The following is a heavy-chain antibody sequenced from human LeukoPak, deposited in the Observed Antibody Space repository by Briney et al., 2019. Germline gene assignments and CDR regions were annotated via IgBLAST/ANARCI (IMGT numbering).Heavy chain of an antibody. CDR3: AKDWGQYSSGWYFY. V-gene: IGHV3-23*01. Sequence: GGSLRLSCAASGFTFSSYAMSWVRQAPGKGLEWVSAISGSGGSTYYADSVKGRFTISRDNSKNTLYLQMNSLRAEDTAVYYCAKDWGQYSSGWYFYWGQGTLVTVSS. CDR1: GFTFSSYA. CDR2: ISGSGGST. D-gene: IGHD6-19*01. J-gene: IGHJ4*02.